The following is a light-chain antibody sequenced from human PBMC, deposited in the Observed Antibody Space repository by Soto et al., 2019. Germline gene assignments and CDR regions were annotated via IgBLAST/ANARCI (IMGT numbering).Light chain of an antibody. CDR1: QDIRSW. CDR3: QQANSFPYT. Sequence: DIPMTQSPSSVSASVGDRVTITCRASQDIRSWLAWFQQKPGTAPKLLIYAASNLQSGVPSRFSGSGSGTDFTLTISSLQPEDFATYYCQQANSFPYTFGQGTKLEIK. J-gene: IGKJ2*01. CDR2: AAS. V-gene: IGKV1D-12*01.